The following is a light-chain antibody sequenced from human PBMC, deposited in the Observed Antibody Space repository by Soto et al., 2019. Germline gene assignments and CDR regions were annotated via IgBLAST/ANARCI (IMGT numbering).Light chain of an antibody. CDR1: SSDVGTFNL. Sequence: QSVLAQVASVSGSPGQSITISCTGTSSDVGTFNLVSWYQQHPGKAPRLMIYEVIKRPSGVSNRFSGSKSGNTASLTISGLQAEDEADYYCCSYAGSRVYVFGTGTKVTVL. CDR2: EVI. V-gene: IGLV2-23*02. CDR3: CSYAGSRVYV. J-gene: IGLJ1*01.